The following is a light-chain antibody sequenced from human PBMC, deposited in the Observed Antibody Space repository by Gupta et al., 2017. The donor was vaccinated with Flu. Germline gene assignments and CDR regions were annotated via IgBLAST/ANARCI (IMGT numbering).Light chain of an antibody. CDR3: QQSYSTPT. Sequence: DIQMTQSPSSLSASVGDRVTITCRASQSISSYLNWYQQKPGKAPKLLIYAASSLQSGVPSRFSGSGYGTDFTLTISRRQPEDFATYYWQQSYSTPTFGGGTKVEIK. J-gene: IGKJ4*01. CDR1: QSISSY. CDR2: AAS. V-gene: IGKV1-39*01.